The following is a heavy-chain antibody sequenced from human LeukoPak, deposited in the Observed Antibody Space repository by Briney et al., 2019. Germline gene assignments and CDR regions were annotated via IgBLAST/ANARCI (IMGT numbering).Heavy chain of an antibody. CDR1: GCTINSYH. CDR2: TYTSGST. CDR3: ARGIGSWYYFDY. V-gene: IGHV4-4*07. D-gene: IGHD6-13*01. Sequence: PSETLSLTCTGSGCTINSYHWSWLRQPAGKGLEWIVRTYTSGSTNYNPSLKRRVTMSVDTSKNQFSLKLSSVTAADTAVYYYARGIGSWYYFDYWGQGTLVTVFS. J-gene: IGHJ4*02.